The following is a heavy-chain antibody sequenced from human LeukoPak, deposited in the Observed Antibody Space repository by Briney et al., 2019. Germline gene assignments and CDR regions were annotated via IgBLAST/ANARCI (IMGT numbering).Heavy chain of an antibody. Sequence: SETLSLTCTVSGGSISSYYWSWIRRPPGKGLEWIGYIYYSGSTNYNPSLKSRVTISVDTSKNQFSLKLSSVTAADTAVYYCARESGTYYDYVWGSYRVRYFQHWGQGTLVTVSS. J-gene: IGHJ1*01. CDR1: GGSISSYY. CDR2: IYYSGST. D-gene: IGHD3-16*02. CDR3: ARESGTYYDYVWGSYRVRYFQH. V-gene: IGHV4-59*01.